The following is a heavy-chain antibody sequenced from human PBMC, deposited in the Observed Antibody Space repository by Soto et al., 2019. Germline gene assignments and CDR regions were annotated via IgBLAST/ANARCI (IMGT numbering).Heavy chain of an antibody. CDR3: ASDGRYSNYEPYYYGMDV. CDR1: GYTFTSYG. D-gene: IGHD4-4*01. J-gene: IGHJ6*04. CDR2: VSAYNGNT. V-gene: IGHV1-18*01. Sequence: QVQLLQSGAEVKKPGASVKVSCKASGYTFTSYGISWVRQAPGQGLEWMGWVSAYNGNTNYAQKLQGRVTMTTDTSTSTAYMELRSLRSDDTAVYSCASDGRYSNYEPYYYGMDVWGKGTTVTVSS.